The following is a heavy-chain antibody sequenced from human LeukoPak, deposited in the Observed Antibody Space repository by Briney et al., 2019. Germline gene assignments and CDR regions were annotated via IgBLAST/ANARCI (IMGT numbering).Heavy chain of an antibody. CDR3: ARKGSYCSSTSCYPRNRYYYYMDV. J-gene: IGHJ6*03. D-gene: IGHD2-2*01. V-gene: IGHV3-20*04. CDR1: GFTFDDYG. CDR2: INWNGGTT. Sequence: GGSLRLSCAASGFTFDDYGMSWVRQAPGKGLEWVSGINWNGGTTGYEDSVTGRIPISSDNAKVSLYLQMNSLRAEDTALYYCARKGSYCSSTSCYPRNRYYYYMDVWGKGTTVTVSS.